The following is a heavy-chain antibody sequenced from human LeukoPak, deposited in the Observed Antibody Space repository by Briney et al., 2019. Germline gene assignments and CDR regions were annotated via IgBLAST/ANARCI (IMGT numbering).Heavy chain of an antibody. D-gene: IGHD2-2*01. CDR2: INQDGSEK. CDR1: EFPFNGYW. CDR3: TTRVVPAAMVFDY. V-gene: IGHV3-7*01. Sequence: PGGSLRLSCAASEFPFNGYWMSWVRQAPGKGLECVANINQDGSEKYYVDSVRGRFTISRDNAKNSLYLQMNSLRAEDTAVYYCTTRVVPAAMVFDYWGQGTLVTVSS. J-gene: IGHJ4*02.